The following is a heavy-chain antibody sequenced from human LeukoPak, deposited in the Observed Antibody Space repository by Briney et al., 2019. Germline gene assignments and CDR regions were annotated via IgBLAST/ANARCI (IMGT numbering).Heavy chain of an antibody. V-gene: IGHV4-31*03. J-gene: IGHJ3*01. D-gene: IGHD2-15*01. CDR1: GVSISSGGYY. Sequence: PSETLSLTCTVSGVSISSGGYYWSWIRQHPGQGLEWIGYIFFSGSTYYNPSLESRVNISVDTSENQFSLKVTSVTAADTAVYYCARVVAGLAALDVWGQGTVVTVSS. CDR2: IFFSGST. CDR3: ARVVAGLAALDV.